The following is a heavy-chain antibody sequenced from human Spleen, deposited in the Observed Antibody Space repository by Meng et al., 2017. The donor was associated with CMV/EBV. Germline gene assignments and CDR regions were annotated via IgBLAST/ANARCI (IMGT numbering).Heavy chain of an antibody. CDR2: ISGSGGST. Sequence: LSLTCAASGFTFSSYAMSWVRQAPGKGLEWVSAISGSGGSTYYADAVKGRFTISRDNAENSLYLQMNSLRAEDTAVYYCARERLDHYYYYSMDVWGQGTTVTVSS. V-gene: IGHV3-23*01. D-gene: IGHD1-1*01. J-gene: IGHJ6*02. CDR1: GFTFSSYA. CDR3: ARERLDHYYYYSMDV.